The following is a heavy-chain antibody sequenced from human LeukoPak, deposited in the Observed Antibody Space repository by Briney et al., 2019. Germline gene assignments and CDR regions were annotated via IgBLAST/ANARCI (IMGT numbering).Heavy chain of an antibody. CDR2: MNPNSGNT. Sequence: GASVKVSCKASGYTFTSYDINWVRQATGQGLEWMGWMNPNSGNTGYAQKFQGRVTMTRNTSISTAYMELSSLRSEDTAVYYCARGVGYCSSTSCRYWYFDLWGRGTLVTVSS. J-gene: IGHJ2*01. V-gene: IGHV1-8*01. CDR3: ARGVGYCSSTSCRYWYFDL. D-gene: IGHD2-2*01. CDR1: GYTFTSYD.